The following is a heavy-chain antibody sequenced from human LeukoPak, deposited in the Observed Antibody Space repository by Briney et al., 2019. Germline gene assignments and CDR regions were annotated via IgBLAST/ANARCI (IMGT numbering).Heavy chain of an antibody. CDR2: IWYDGSNK. CDR1: GFTFSSYG. V-gene: IGHV3-33*01. D-gene: IGHD3-9*01. CDR3: ARGYDILTGYLYYFDY. Sequence: GGSLRLSCAASGFTFSSYGVHWVRQAPGKGLEWVAVIWYDGSNKYYADSVKGRFTISRDNSKNTLHLQMNSLRAEDTAVYYCARGYDILTGYLYYFDYWGQGTLVTVSS. J-gene: IGHJ4*02.